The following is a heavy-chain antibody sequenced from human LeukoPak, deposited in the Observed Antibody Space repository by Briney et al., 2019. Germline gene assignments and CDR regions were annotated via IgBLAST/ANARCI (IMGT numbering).Heavy chain of an antibody. CDR1: GYSFTKSY. D-gene: IGHD3-22*01. Sequence: GASVKVSCKASGYSFTKSYIHWVRQAPGQRLEWMGLINPGGDNTNYAQKFQGRVTITADKSTSTAYMELSSLRSEDTAVYYCARGRGTYYYDSSGYPFDYWGQGTLVTVSS. J-gene: IGHJ4*02. CDR3: ARGRGTYYYDSSGYPFDY. V-gene: IGHV1-46*01. CDR2: INPGGDNT.